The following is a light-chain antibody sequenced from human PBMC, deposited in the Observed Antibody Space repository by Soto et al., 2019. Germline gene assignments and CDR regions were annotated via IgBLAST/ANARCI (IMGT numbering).Light chain of an antibody. CDR3: SSYTGSNEV. J-gene: IGLJ1*01. Sequence: QSALTQPPSATGSPGQSVTISCTGTSSDIGGNNHVSGYLQHPGKAPIVMIYEVSKRPSGVPDRFSSSKSGNTASLTVSGLQAEDAADYYCSSYTGSNEVFGTGTKVTVL. CDR1: SSDIGGNNH. CDR2: EVS. V-gene: IGLV2-8*01.